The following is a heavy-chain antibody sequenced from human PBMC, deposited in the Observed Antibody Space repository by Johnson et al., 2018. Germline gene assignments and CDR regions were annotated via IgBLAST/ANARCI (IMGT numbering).Heavy chain of an antibody. CDR1: GFTFRNYG. CDR3: AQDPVWVAVVPSAEYLQH. Sequence: QVQLVESGGGVVQPGRSLRLSCAASGFTFRNYGMHWVRQAPGTGLQWVALISYEGSNTDYADSVNGRFTISRDNSKNTLYLQMNSLRPDDTAVYYRAQDPVWVAVVPSAEYLQHWGQGTLVTVSS. CDR2: ISYEGSNT. D-gene: IGHD2-2*01. V-gene: IGHV3-30*18. J-gene: IGHJ1*01.